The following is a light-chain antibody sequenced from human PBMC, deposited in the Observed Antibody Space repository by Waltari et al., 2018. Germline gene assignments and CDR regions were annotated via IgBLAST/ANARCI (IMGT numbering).Light chain of an antibody. J-gene: IGLJ2*01. V-gene: IGLV2-14*03. CDR3: SSYTSSSTLV. Sequence: QSALTQPASVSGSPGQSITISCTGTSSDVGGYNYVSWYQHHPGKAPKLMIYDVSKRPSGVSNRISASKSGNTASLTISGLQAEDEASYYCSSYTSSSTLVFGGGTKLTVL. CDR1: SSDVGGYNY. CDR2: DVS.